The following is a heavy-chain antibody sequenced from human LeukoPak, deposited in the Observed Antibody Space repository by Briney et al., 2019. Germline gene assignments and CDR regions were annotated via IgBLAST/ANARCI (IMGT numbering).Heavy chain of an antibody. CDR3: AKVKDDSSGYYLSGAFDI. J-gene: IGHJ3*02. CDR1: RFTFDDYA. Sequence: GGSLRLSCAASRFTFDDYAMHWVRQAPGKGLEWVSGISWNSGSIGYADSVKGRFTISRDNAKNSLYLQMNSLRAEDTALYYCAKVKDDSSGYYLSGAFDIWGQGTMVTVSS. CDR2: ISWNSGSI. V-gene: IGHV3-9*01. D-gene: IGHD3-22*01.